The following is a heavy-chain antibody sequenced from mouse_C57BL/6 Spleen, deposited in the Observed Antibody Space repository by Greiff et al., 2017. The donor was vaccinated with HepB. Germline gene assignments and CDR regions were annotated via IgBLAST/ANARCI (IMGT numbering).Heavy chain of an antibody. J-gene: IGHJ1*03. D-gene: IGHD1-1*01. V-gene: IGHV14-2*01. Sequence: DVKLVESGAELVKPGASVKLSCTASGFNIKDYYMHWVKQRTEQGLEWIGRIDPEDGETKYAPQFLGKATITADTSSNTAYLQLSSLTSEDTAVYYCARGYGSSYWYFDVWGTGTTVTVSS. CDR3: ARGYGSSYWYFDV. CDR1: GFNIKDYY. CDR2: IDPEDGET.